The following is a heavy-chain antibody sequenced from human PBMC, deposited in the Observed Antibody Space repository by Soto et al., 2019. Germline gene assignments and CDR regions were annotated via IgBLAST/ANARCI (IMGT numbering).Heavy chain of an antibody. CDR1: VGTVASSHW. J-gene: IGHJ5*02. CDR2: VYHTGDT. V-gene: IGHV4-4*02. CDR3: AREIVTAGGNNYFDP. Sequence: KPSETLYLTCVVSVGTVASSHWLSWVRQSPGGGLEWIGNVYHTGDTNFNPSLQSRVTISVDKSNNQFSLRLNSLTAADTAVYFCAREIVTAGGNNYFDPWGPGTQVTVSS. D-gene: IGHD2-21*02.